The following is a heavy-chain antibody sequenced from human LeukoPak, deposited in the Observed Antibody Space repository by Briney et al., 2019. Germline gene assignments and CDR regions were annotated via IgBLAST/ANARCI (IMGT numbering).Heavy chain of an antibody. CDR3: SRAAAADYYYYYGMDV. J-gene: IGHJ6*02. CDR1: GGSISSYY. CDR2: IYTSGST. Sequence: PSETLSLTCTVSGGSISSYYWSWIRQPAGKGLEWIGRIYTSGSTNYNPSLKSRVTISVDTSKNQFSLKLSSVTAADTAVYYCSRAAAADYYYYYGMDVWGQGTTVTVSS. D-gene: IGHD6-13*01. V-gene: IGHV4-4*07.